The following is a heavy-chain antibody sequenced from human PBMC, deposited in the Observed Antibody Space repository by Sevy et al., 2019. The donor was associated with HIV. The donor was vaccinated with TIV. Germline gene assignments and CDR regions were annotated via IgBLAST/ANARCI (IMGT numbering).Heavy chain of an antibody. CDR2: TRSRGDNQ. J-gene: IGHJ4*02. CDR1: GFTFSNYD. Sequence: GGSLRLSCAASGFTFSNYDMHWVRQTPGKGLEWVAHTRSRGDNQYYADSVKGRFTVSRDNSKNTLYLLMNSLRGEDTAVYYCSRESIDYNIPFEYWGQGTLVTVSS. V-gene: IGHV3-30*02. D-gene: IGHD1-20*01. CDR3: SRESIDYNIPFEY.